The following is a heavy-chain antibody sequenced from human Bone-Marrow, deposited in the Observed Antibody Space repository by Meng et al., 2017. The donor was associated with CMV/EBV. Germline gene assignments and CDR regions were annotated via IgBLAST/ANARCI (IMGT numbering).Heavy chain of an antibody. D-gene: IGHD3-3*01. CDR1: GGSISSYY. CDR2: IYTSGST. Sequence: SETLSLTCTVSGGSISSYYWSWIRQPAGKGLEWIGRIYTSGSTNYNPSLKSRVTMSVDTSKNQFSLKLSSVTAADTAVYYCAREMRNDFWSGYYYFDYWGQGTLVTVSS. V-gene: IGHV4-4*07. J-gene: IGHJ4*02. CDR3: AREMRNDFWSGYYYFDY.